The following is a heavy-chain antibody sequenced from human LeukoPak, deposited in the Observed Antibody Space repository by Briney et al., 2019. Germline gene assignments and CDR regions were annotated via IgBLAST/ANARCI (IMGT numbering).Heavy chain of an antibody. J-gene: IGHJ4*02. V-gene: IGHV3-21*01. CDR2: ISSSSSYI. CDR3: AGEMATIGRVFDY. CDR1: GFTFSSYS. Sequence: GGSLRLSCAASGFTFSSYSMNWVRQAPGKGLEWVSSISSSSSYIYYADSVKGRFTISRDNAKNSLYLQMNSLRAEDTAVYYCAGEMATIGRVFDYWGQGTLVTVSS. D-gene: IGHD5-24*01.